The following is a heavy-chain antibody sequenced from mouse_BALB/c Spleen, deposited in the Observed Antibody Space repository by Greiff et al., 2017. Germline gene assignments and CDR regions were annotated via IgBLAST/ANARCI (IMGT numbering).Heavy chain of an antibody. CDR3: ARGYSGYFDV. CDR2: ISSGGST. D-gene: IGHD2-12*01. Sequence: EVMLVESGGGLVKPGGSLKLSCAASGFTFSSYAMSWVRQTPEKRLEWVASISSGGSTYYPDSVKGRFTISRDNARNILYLQMSSLRSEDTAMYYCARGYSGYFDVWGAGTTVTVSS. V-gene: IGHV5-6-5*01. J-gene: IGHJ1*01. CDR1: GFTFSSYA.